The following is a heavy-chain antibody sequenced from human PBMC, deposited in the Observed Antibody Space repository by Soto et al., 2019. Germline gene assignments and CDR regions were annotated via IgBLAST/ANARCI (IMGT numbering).Heavy chain of an antibody. CDR1: GGTFSSYA. V-gene: IGHV1-69*01. J-gene: IGHJ2*01. D-gene: IGHD6-19*01. CDR3: AESIAVAGTGYWYFDL. CDR2: IIPIFGTA. Sequence: QVQLVQSGAEVKKPGSSVKVSCKASGGTFSSYAISWVRQAPGQGLEWMGGIIPIFGTADYAQKFQGRVTITEDESTSTAYMELSSLRSEDTAVYYWAESIAVAGTGYWYFDLWGRGTLVTVSS.